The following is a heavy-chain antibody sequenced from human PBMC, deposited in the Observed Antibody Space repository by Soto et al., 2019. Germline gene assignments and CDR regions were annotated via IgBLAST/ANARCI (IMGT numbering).Heavy chain of an antibody. V-gene: IGHV3-23*01. CDR1: GFTFTNYA. Sequence: PGGSLRLSCAASGFTFTNYAMNWVRQAPGKGLEWVSTISDTGGGTFYAGSVKGRFTISRDNSKNTLYLQMHSLRADDSAIYFCAVGRHKTSGSNTWFDPWGRGTLVTVSS. CDR3: AVGRHKTSGSNTWFDP. CDR2: ISDTGGGT. J-gene: IGHJ5*02. D-gene: IGHD3-22*01.